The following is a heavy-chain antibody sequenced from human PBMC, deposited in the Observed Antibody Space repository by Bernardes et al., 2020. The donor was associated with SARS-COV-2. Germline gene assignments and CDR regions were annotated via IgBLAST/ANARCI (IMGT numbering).Heavy chain of an antibody. CDR1: SDSVSSSSSF. CDR2: IYYTGST. Sequence: SETLSLTCTVSSDSVSSSSSFWGWIRQPPGKGLEWIGNIYYTGSTYYNPSLKSRVAIFVDTSKNQVSLRVRSVTAADTAVYYCARRPSASGSGMDVWGQGTTVTVSS. J-gene: IGHJ6*02. V-gene: IGHV4-39*01. CDR3: ARRPSASGSGMDV.